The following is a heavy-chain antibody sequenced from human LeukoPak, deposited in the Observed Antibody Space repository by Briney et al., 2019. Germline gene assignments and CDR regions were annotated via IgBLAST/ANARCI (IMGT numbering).Heavy chain of an antibody. D-gene: IGHD2/OR15-2a*01. CDR3: ARVLSPGYHNAFDI. J-gene: IGHJ3*02. Sequence: PSETLSLTCTVSGGSISTYYWSWLRQPPGKGLEWIGYIYYNGNSNYNPSLKSRVTISVDTSKNQFSLKLNSVTAANTAVYYCARVLSPGYHNAFDIWGQGTMVTVSS. CDR2: IYYNGNS. CDR1: GGSISTYY. V-gene: IGHV4-59*01.